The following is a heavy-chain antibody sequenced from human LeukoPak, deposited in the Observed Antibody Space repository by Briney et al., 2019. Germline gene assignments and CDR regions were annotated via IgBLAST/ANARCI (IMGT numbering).Heavy chain of an antibody. V-gene: IGHV3-30-3*01. CDR2: ISYDGSNK. CDR1: GFTFSSYA. Sequence: GGSLRLSCAASGFTFSSYAMHWVRQAPGKGLEWVAVISYDGSNKYYADSVKGRFTISRDNSKNTLYLQMNSLRAEDTAVYYCARAGFGELLFSFLDYWGQGTLVTVSS. J-gene: IGHJ4*02. CDR3: ARAGFGELLFSFLDY. D-gene: IGHD3-10*01.